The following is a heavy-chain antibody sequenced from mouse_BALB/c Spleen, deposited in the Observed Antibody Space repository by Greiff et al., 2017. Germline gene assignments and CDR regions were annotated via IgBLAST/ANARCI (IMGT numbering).Heavy chain of an antibody. Sequence: QVQLQQPGAELVKPGASVKLSCKASGYTFTSYWMHWVKQRPGQGLEWIGEINPSNGRTNYNEKFKSKATLTVDKSSSTAYMQLSSLTSEDSAVYYCARGRYIGYWGQGTTLTVSS. CDR1: GYTFTSYW. V-gene: IGHV1S81*02. D-gene: IGHD2-14*01. J-gene: IGHJ2*01. CDR3: ARGRYIGY. CDR2: INPSNGRT.